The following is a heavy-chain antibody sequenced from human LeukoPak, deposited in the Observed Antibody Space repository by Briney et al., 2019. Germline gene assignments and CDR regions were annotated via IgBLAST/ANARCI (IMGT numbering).Heavy chain of an antibody. V-gene: IGHV4-34*01. CDR1: GGSFSGYY. CDR2: INHSGST. D-gene: IGHD2-2*01. J-gene: IGHJ6*02. CDR3: ARVEYQLLGRYYYYGMDV. Sequence: SETLSLTCAVYGGSFSGYYWSWIRQPPGKGLEWIGEINHSGSTNYNPPLKSRVTISFDTSRNQFSLKLNSVTAADTAVYYCARVEYQLLGRYYYYGMDVWGQGTTVTVSS.